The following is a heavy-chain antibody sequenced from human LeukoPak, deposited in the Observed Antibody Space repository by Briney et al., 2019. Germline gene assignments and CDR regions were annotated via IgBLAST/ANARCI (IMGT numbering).Heavy chain of an antibody. CDR3: ARGYSNYGYVFDI. D-gene: IGHD4-11*01. CDR1: GFNVRSNY. CDR2: ISSSSSYI. V-gene: IGHV3-21*01. Sequence: KAGGSLRLSCAASGFNVRSNYMTWVRQAPGKGLEWVSSISSSSSYIYYADSVKGRFTISRDNAKKSLYLQMNSLRAEDTAVYYCARGYSNYGYVFDIWGQGTMVTVSS. J-gene: IGHJ3*02.